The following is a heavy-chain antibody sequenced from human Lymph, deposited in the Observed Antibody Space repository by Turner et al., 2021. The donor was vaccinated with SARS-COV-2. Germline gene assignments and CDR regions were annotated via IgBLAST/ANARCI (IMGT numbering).Heavy chain of an antibody. D-gene: IGHD3-16*01. V-gene: IGHV3-23*01. CDR3: ANLYPTVSWEFPYGMDV. CDR1: GFTFNNYS. Sequence: EVQLLASGGGLVQPGGSLSLSCAASGFTFNNYSMSWVRQAPGKGLEWVSTISGSGGSTYYADSVKGRFIISRDNSKNTLYLQMNSLRAEDTAVYYCANLYPTVSWEFPYGMDVWGQGTTVTVSS. CDR2: ISGSGGST. J-gene: IGHJ6*02.